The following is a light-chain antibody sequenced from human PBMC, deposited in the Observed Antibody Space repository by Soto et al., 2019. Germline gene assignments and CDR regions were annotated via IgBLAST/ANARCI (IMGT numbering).Light chain of an antibody. CDR1: QSVSSN. Sequence: EIVMTQSPATLSVSPGERATLSCRASQSVSSNLAGYQQKPGQAPRRLIYGASTRATGIPARFSGSGSGTEFTLTISSLQSEDFAVYYCQQYNNWPRTFGQGTKVEIK. CDR2: GAS. V-gene: IGKV3-15*01. J-gene: IGKJ1*01. CDR3: QQYNNWPRT.